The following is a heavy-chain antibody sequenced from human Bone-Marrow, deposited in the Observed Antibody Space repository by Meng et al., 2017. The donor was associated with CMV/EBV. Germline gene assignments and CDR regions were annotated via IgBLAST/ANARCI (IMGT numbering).Heavy chain of an antibody. D-gene: IGHD3-3*01. CDR3: ARDAQHYDFWSGYVYYYGMDV. V-gene: IGHV3-30-3*01. CDR2: ISYDGSNK. J-gene: IGHJ6*02. CDR1: GFTFSSYA. Sequence: GGSLRLSCAASGFTFSSYAMHWVRQAPGKGLEWVAVISYDGSNKYYADSVKGRFTISRDNSKNTLYLQMNSLRAEDTAVYHCARDAQHYDFWSGYVYYYGMDVWGQGPTVTFYS.